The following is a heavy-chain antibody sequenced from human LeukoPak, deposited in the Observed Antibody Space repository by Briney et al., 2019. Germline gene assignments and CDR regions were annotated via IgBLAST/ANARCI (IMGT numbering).Heavy chain of an antibody. J-gene: IGHJ3*02. Sequence: GGSLRLSCVASGFTFGSYSVNWVRQAPGEGLEWVSYISSGSSIMYYADSVKGRFSISRDNAKNSLFLRMDSLRDDDTAVYYCARDLEDSSPLGAFDMWGQGTMVTVSS. V-gene: IGHV3-48*02. CDR2: ISSGSSIM. CDR1: GFTFGSYS. D-gene: IGHD3-22*01. CDR3: ARDLEDSSPLGAFDM.